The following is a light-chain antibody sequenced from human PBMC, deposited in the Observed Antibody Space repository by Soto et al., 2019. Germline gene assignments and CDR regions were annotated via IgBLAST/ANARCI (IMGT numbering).Light chain of an antibody. CDR2: AAS. Sequence: DIQMTQSPSSLSASAGDRVTITCRASQGISNVLAWYQQRPGKVPKVLIYAASTLQSGVPSRFSGSGSGTDFTLTISSLQPEDVATYYCQKYNSAPSLTFGGGTKVEIK. CDR3: QKYNSAPSLT. J-gene: IGKJ4*01. V-gene: IGKV1-27*01. CDR1: QGISNV.